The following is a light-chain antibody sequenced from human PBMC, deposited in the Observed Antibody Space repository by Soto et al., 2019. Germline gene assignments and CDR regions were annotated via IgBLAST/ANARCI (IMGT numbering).Light chain of an antibody. V-gene: IGKV3-20*01. CDR1: QAVRSSH. CDR3: QQYLFTPLT. CDR2: DGS. J-gene: IGKJ4*01. Sequence: DIVLTQSPGTLSLSPGERATLSCRASQAVRSSHFAWYQQKPGQAPRLLIFDGSARAPGIPDRFSGSGSGTDFTLTISRLEPEDFAVYYCQQYLFTPLTFGGGTRVDI.